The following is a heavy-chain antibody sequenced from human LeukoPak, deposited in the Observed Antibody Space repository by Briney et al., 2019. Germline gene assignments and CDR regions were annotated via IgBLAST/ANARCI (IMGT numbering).Heavy chain of an antibody. Sequence: GGSLRLSCAASGFTFSRYGLHWVRQAPGKGLEWVAVISYDGSNKYYADSVKGRFTISRDNSKNTLYLQMNSLRAEDTAVYYCAKAGGSGSYSNWFDPWGQGTLVTVSS. J-gene: IGHJ5*02. CDR2: ISYDGSNK. CDR1: GFTFSRYG. CDR3: AKAGGSGSYSNWFDP. V-gene: IGHV3-30*18. D-gene: IGHD3-10*01.